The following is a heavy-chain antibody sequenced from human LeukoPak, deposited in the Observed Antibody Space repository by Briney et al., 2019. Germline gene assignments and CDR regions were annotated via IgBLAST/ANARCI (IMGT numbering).Heavy chain of an antibody. D-gene: IGHD2-15*01. Sequence: SETLSLTCSVSGGSISSGHYYWTWIRQPAGKGLEWIGRIDSSGSTNYNPSLKSRVTISVDTSKNHFSLKLSSETAADTAVYYCARDIVAGYFDYWGQGTLVTVSS. J-gene: IGHJ4*02. CDR2: IDSSGST. CDR3: ARDIVAGYFDY. V-gene: IGHV4-61*02. CDR1: GGSISSGHYY.